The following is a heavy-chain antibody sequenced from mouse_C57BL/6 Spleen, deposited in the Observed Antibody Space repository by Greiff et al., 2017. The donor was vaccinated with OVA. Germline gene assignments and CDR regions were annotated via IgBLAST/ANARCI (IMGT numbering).Heavy chain of an antibody. V-gene: IGHV1-80*01. Sequence: VQLQQSGAELVKPGASVKISCKASGYAFSSYWMNWVKQRPGKGLEWIGQIYPGDGDTNYNGKFKGKATLTADKSSSTAYMQLSSLTSEDSAVYFCARGGDDEAMDYWVQGTSVTVSS. J-gene: IGHJ4*01. CDR2: IYPGDGDT. CDR3: ARGGDDEAMDY. D-gene: IGHD2-12*01. CDR1: GYAFSSYW.